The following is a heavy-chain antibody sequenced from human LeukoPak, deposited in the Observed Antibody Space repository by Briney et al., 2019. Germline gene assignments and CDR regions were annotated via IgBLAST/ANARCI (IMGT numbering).Heavy chain of an antibody. CDR2: INTDGSST. J-gene: IGHJ4*02. CDR1: GFTLRNLW. D-gene: IGHD3-22*01. V-gene: IGHV3-74*01. CDR3: APRRDSSGYYPFDY. Sequence: GSLRIFFSAPGFTLRNLWIAWVRQAPGKGLVWGSRINTDGSSTSYADSVKGRFTISRDNAKNTLYLQMNSLRAEDTAVYYCAPRRDSSGYYPFDYWGQGTLVTVSS.